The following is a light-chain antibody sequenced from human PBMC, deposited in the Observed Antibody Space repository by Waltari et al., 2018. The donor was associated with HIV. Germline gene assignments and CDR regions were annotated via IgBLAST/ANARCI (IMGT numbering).Light chain of an antibody. CDR1: SYEFDLHNF. V-gene: IGLV2-14*01. J-gene: IGLJ2*01. Sequence: SALTQPASVSGSPGQSVTISCTGTSYEFDLHNFLSWYQQHPGKAPQLIIFGVNSRPSGISSRFSASKSGDTASLTISGLHSGDEADYYCTTYTAKDSLLIGSGTKLTVL. CDR2: GVN. CDR3: TTYTAKDSLL.